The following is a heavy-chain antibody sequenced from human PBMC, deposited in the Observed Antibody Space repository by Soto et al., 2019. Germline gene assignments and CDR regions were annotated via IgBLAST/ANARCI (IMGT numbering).Heavy chain of an antibody. CDR1: GGTFSSYA. CDR3: AREGRRGAYCSGGSCYFDY. J-gene: IGHJ4*02. Sequence: SVKVSCKASGGTFSSYAISWVRQAPGQGLEWMGGIIPIFGTANYAQKFQGRVTITADESTSTAYMELSSLRSEDTAVYYCAREGRRGAYCSGGSCYFDYWGQGTLVTVSS. CDR2: IIPIFGTA. D-gene: IGHD2-15*01. V-gene: IGHV1-69*13.